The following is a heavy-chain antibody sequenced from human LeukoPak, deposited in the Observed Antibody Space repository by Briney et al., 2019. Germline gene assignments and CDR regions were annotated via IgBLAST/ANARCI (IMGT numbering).Heavy chain of an antibody. V-gene: IGHV3-21*01. Sequence: GGSLRLSCAASGFTFSSYSMNWVRQAPGKGLEWVSSISSSSSYIYYADSVKGRFTISRDNAKNSLYLQMNSLRAEDTAVYYCARVTYCGGDCYSSYFDYWGQGTLVTVSS. CDR3: ARVTYCGGDCYSSYFDY. CDR2: ISSSSSYI. D-gene: IGHD2-21*02. CDR1: GFTFSSYS. J-gene: IGHJ4*02.